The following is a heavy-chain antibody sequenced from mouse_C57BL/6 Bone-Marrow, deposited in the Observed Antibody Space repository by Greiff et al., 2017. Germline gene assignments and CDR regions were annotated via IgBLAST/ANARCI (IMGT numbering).Heavy chain of an antibody. J-gene: IGHJ2*01. Sequence: QVQLQQSGPELVKPGASVKISCKASGYAFSSSWMNWVQQRPGKGLEWIGRIYTGDGDTNYNGKFKGKATLTGDKSSSTAYMQLSSLTSEDSAMYFCARSNWDLDYWGQGTTLTVSS. CDR3: ARSNWDLDY. CDR1: GYAFSSSW. V-gene: IGHV1-82*01. CDR2: IYTGDGDT. D-gene: IGHD4-1*01.